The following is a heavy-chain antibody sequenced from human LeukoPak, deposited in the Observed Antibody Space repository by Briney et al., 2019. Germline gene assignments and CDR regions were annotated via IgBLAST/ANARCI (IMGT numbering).Heavy chain of an antibody. Sequence: SETLSLTCTVSGGSISGYYWSWVRQPPGQGLEWIAYMYYSGSTNHNPSLKSRVTISIDTSKNQFSLRLSSVTAADTAVYYCARGRGEVVVAAWDVFDIWGQGTMVTVSS. V-gene: IGHV4-59*08. CDR2: MYYSGST. CDR1: GGSISGYY. CDR3: ARGRGEVVVAAWDVFDI. J-gene: IGHJ3*02. D-gene: IGHD2-15*01.